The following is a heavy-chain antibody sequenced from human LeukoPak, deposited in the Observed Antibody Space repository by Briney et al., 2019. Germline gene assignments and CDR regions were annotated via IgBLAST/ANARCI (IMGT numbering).Heavy chain of an antibody. Sequence: PSETLSLTCAVYGGSFSGYYWSWIRQPPGKGLEWIGEINHSGSTNYNPSLKNRVTISVDTSKNQFSLKLSSVTAADTAVYYCARVVQGFDEFEIWGQGTMVTVSS. D-gene: IGHD2-2*01. CDR3: ARVVQGFDEFEI. J-gene: IGHJ3*02. CDR2: INHSGST. CDR1: GGSFSGYY. V-gene: IGHV4-34*01.